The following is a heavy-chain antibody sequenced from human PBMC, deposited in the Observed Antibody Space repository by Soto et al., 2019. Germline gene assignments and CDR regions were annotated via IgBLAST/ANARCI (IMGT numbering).Heavy chain of an antibody. CDR2: IYHSGNI. Sequence: SETLSLTCAVSGGSISSGGYSWSWIRQPPGKGLEWIGYIYHSGNIYYNPSLKSRVTISVDRSKNQFSLKLSSVTAADTAVYYCARIPSPWGRGTLVTVSS. D-gene: IGHD2-21*01. CDR1: GGSISSGGYS. V-gene: IGHV4-30-2*01. J-gene: IGHJ5*02. CDR3: ARIPSP.